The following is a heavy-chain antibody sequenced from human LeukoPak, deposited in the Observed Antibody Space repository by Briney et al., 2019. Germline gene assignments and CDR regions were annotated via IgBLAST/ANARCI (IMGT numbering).Heavy chain of an antibody. CDR3: ARNRITMVRGASYNWFDP. CDR1: GFTFSSYG. Sequence: GGSLRLSCAASGFTFSSYGMHWVRQAPGKGLEWVAVIWYDGSNKYYADSVKGRFTISRDNSKNTLYLQMNSLRAEDTAVYYCARNRITMVRGASYNWFDPWGQGTLVTVSS. D-gene: IGHD3-10*01. CDR2: IWYDGSNK. V-gene: IGHV3-33*01. J-gene: IGHJ5*02.